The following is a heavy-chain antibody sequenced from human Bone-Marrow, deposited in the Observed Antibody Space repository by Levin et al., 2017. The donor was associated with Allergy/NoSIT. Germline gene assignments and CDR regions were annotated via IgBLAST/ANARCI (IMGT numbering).Heavy chain of an antibody. V-gene: IGHV4-59*01. CDR1: GDSIRRYY. CDR3: ARDRDLYYASGSRDNAMDV. Sequence: SQTLSLTCNVSGDSIRRYYWNWIRQPPGKGLEWLGYVFYTGVPNYNPSLRSRLTLSTDTSKNQISLKLTNVTAADTAVYYCARDRDLYYASGSRDNAMDVWGQGTTVTVSS. D-gene: IGHD3-10*01. J-gene: IGHJ6*02. CDR2: VFYTGVP.